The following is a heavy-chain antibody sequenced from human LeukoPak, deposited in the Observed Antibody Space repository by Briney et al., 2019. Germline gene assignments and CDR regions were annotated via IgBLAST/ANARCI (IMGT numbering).Heavy chain of an antibody. CDR3: ARVGAPGGLRPYHYYY. CDR1: GYIFSDYW. D-gene: IGHD3-16*01. CDR2: IDPASGIT. J-gene: IGHJ4*02. Sequence: ASVKVSCKASGYIFSDYWIHWVRQAPGRGLECLGWIDPASGITNQPQKFQGRITVTRDTSASTVYMDLTGLTTDDTALYCCARVGAPGGLRPYHYYYWGQGPLVTVSS. V-gene: IGHV1-2*02.